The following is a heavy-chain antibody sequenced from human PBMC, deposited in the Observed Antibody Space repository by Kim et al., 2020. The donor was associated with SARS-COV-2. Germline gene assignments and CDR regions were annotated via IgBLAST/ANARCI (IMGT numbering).Heavy chain of an antibody. V-gene: IGHV4-39*07. CDR2: IYYSGST. D-gene: IGHD2-2*02. CDR3: ASQSEAIDNWFDP. CDR1: GGSISSSSYY. J-gene: IGHJ5*02. Sequence: SETLSLTCTVPGGSISSSSYYWGWIRQPPGKGLEWIGSIYYSGSTYYNPSLKSRVTISVDTSKNQFSLKLSSVTAADTAVYYCASQSEAIDNWFDPWGQG.